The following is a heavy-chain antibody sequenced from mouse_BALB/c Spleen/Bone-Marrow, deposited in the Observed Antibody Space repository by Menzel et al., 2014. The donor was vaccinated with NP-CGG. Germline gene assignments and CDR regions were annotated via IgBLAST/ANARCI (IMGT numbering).Heavy chain of an antibody. CDR3: ARYYYGYYFDY. CDR2: IDPANGNT. D-gene: IGHD1-2*01. Sequence: VQLQQSGAELVKPGASVKLSCTASGFNIKDTYMHWVKQRPEQGLEWIGRIDPANGNTKYDPKFQGKATITADTSSNTAYLHLSSLTSDDTAVYYCARYYYGYYFDYWGQGTTLTVSS. J-gene: IGHJ2*01. V-gene: IGHV14-3*02. CDR1: GFNIKDTY.